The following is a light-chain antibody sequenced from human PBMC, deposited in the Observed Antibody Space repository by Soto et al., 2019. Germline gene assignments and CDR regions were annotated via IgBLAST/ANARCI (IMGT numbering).Light chain of an antibody. J-gene: IGLJ1*01. CDR2: EVS. CDR1: SSDVGGFKY. Sequence: ALTQPASVSGSPGQSITISCTGTSSDVGGFKYVSWYQQHPGKAPKLMIYEVSNRPSGVSNRFSGSKSGNTASLTISGLQAEDEADYYCGSYTTSSTPYVFGTGTKVTVL. CDR3: GSYTTSSTPYV. V-gene: IGLV2-14*01.